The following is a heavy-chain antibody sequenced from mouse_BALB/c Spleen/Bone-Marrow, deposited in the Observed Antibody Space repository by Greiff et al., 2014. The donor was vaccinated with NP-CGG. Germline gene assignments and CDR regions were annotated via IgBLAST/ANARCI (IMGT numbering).Heavy chain of an antibody. CDR3: ARSATMIFAY. D-gene: IGHD2-4*01. CDR1: GYTFTSYW. Sequence: VKLMESGAELAKPGASVKMSCKASGYTFTSYWMHWVKQRPGQGLEWIGYINPSTGYTEYNQKFKDKATLTADKSSSTAYMQLRSLPSEDSAVYYCARSATMIFAYWGQGTLVTVSA. CDR2: INPSTGYT. V-gene: IGHV1-7*01. J-gene: IGHJ3*01.